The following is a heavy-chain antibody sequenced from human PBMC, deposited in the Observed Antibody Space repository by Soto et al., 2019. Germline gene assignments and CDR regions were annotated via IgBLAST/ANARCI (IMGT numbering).Heavy chain of an antibody. D-gene: IGHD3-10*01. CDR3: ARAGYYYYMDV. Sequence: EVQLVESGGGLVQPGGSLRLSCAASGFTFSSYSMNWVRQAPGKGLEWVSYISSSSSTIYYADSVKGRFTISRDNAKNSLYLQMNSLRAEDTAVYYCARAGYYYYMDVWGKGTTVTVSS. CDR1: GFTFSSYS. J-gene: IGHJ6*03. V-gene: IGHV3-48*01. CDR2: ISSSSSTI.